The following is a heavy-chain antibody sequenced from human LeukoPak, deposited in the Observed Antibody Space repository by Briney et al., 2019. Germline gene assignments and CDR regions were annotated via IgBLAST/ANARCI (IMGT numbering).Heavy chain of an antibody. D-gene: IGHD4-17*01. V-gene: IGHV3-30-3*01. Sequence: PGRSLRLSCAASGFTFSNYAMHWVRQAPGNGLEWVAVISYDGSNEYYADSVKGRFTISRDNSKNTLYLQMNSLRAEDTAVYYCAKEFTVTRSYWGQGTLVTVSS. CDR1: GFTFSNYA. CDR3: AKEFTVTRSY. CDR2: ISYDGSNE. J-gene: IGHJ4*02.